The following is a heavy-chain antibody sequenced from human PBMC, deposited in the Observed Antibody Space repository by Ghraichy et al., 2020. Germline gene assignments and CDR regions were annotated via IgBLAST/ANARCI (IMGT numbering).Heavy chain of an antibody. V-gene: IGHV3-21*01. D-gene: IGHD6-13*01. CDR1: GFTFSSYS. CDR2: ISSSSSDI. Sequence: GGSLRLSCAASGFTFSSYSMNWVRQAPGKGLEWVSFISSSSSDIYYADSVEGRFTISRDNAKNSLYLQMNSLRAEDTALYNCARDGGSWSPWYFDYWGQGTLVTVSS. CDR3: ARDGGSWSPWYFDY. J-gene: IGHJ4*02.